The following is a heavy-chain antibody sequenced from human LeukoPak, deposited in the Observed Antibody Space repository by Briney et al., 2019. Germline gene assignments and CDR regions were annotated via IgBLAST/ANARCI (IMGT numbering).Heavy chain of an antibody. CDR3: ARVWLPSLVYYGMDV. CDR1: GFTFSSYA. D-gene: IGHD2-8*02. CDR2: ISYDGSNK. J-gene: IGHJ6*02. V-gene: IGHV3-30-3*01. Sequence: PGRSLRLSCAASGFTFSSYAMHWVRQAPGKGLEWVAVISYDGSNKYYADSVKGRFTISGDNSKNTLYLQMNSLRAEDTAVYYCARVWLPSLVYYGMDVWGQGTTVTVSS.